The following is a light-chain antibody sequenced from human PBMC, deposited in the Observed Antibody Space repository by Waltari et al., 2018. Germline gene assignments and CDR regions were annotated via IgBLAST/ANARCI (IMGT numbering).Light chain of an antibody. Sequence: SYELTQPPSVSVSPGQTAKIPCSGDALPKQYTYWYQQKPGQAPLLVIYKDTERTSGIPEGFSCSRSRTTVTLTISGVQAEDEADYYCLSAYSGGSQGVFGGGTKLTVL. V-gene: IGLV3-25*03. CDR2: KDT. CDR3: LSAYSGGSQGV. J-gene: IGLJ2*01. CDR1: ALPKQY.